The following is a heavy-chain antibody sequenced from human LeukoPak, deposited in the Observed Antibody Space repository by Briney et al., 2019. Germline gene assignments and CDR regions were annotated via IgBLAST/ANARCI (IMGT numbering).Heavy chain of an antibody. J-gene: IGHJ4*02. CDR2: INTVGTT. CDR1: GFTVSNNY. CDR3: AKAIWVAATSSWFCLDY. D-gene: IGHD3-10*01. V-gene: IGHV3-66*01. Sequence: GGSLRLSCTASGFTVSNNYMGWVRQAPAKGLEWVSVINTVGTTYYADSVRGRFTISKDNSKNTLYLQMNSLRPEDTAVYYCAKAIWVAATSSWFCLDYWGQGTLVTVSS.